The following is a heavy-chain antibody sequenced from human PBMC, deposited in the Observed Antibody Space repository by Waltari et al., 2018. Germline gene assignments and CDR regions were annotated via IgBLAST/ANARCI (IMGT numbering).Heavy chain of an antibody. CDR2: IYHSGTT. CDR3: ARVSSYYDLWSSSSYYYYMDV. V-gene: IGHV4-34*02. D-gene: IGHD3-3*01. Sequence: QVQLQQWGAGLLKPSETLSLTCAVYGGSFNDYYWSWLRQPPGKGLEWIGEIYHSGTTNYNPSLKSRVTISVDTSKKLFSLRLTSVTAADTAVYYCARVSSYYDLWSSSSYYYYMDVWDKGTTVTVSS. CDR1: GGSFNDYY. J-gene: IGHJ6*03.